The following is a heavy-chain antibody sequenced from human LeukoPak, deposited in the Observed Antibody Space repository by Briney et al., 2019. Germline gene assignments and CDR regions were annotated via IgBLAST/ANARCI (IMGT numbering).Heavy chain of an antibody. V-gene: IGHV4-30-4*01. CDR2: IYYSGST. D-gene: IGHD5-18*01. Sequence: SETLSLTCTVSGGSISSGDSYWSWIRQPPGKGLEWIGYIYYSGSTYYNPSLKSRVTISVDTSKNQFSLKLSSVTAADTAVYYCARDTAMVETYYYYGMDVWGQGTTVTVSS. CDR1: GGSISSGDSY. J-gene: IGHJ6*02. CDR3: ARDTAMVETYYYYGMDV.